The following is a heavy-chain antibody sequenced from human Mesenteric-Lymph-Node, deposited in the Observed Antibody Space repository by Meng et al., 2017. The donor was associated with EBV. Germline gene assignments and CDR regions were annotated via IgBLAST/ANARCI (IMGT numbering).Heavy chain of an antibody. Sequence: QVQLVQSGXELKKXXXSVKVSCXASGYTSTTYAINWVRQAPGQGLEWMGWIHTNTGDPTYAQGFTGRFVFSLDTSVSTAYLQISGLKAEDTAVYFCARDDSSAYPNQEWFDPWGQGPLVTVSS. CDR2: IHTNTGDP. J-gene: IGHJ5*02. D-gene: IGHD3-22*01. CDR1: GYTSTTYA. CDR3: ARDDSSAYPNQEWFDP. V-gene: IGHV7-4-1*02.